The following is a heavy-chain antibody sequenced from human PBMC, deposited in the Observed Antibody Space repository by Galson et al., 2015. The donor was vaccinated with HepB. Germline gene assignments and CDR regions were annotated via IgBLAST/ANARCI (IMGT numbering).Heavy chain of an antibody. CDR3: AKGTTNIDY. V-gene: IGHV3-23*01. CDR2: ISVSGGSR. CDR1: GFTFSSLG. Sequence: SLRLSCAASGFTFSSLGMTWVRQAPGKGLECVSAISVSGGSRDYADSVKGRFTISRDNSKNMLYLQMNDVRVEDTAVYYCAKGTTNIDYWGQGTLVTVSS. J-gene: IGHJ4*02. D-gene: IGHD1-1*01.